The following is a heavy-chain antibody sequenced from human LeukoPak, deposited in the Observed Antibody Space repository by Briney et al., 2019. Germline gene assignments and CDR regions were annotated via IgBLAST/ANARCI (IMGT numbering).Heavy chain of an antibody. CDR1: GGSISSYY. J-gene: IGHJ4*02. Sequence: PSETLSLTCTVSGGSISSYYWSWIRQPPGKGLEWIGYIYTSGSTNYNPSLKSRVTISVDTSKNQFPLKLSSVTAADTAVYYCARVRGGDGYNYHYFDYWGQGTLVTVSS. V-gene: IGHV4-4*09. D-gene: IGHD5-24*01. CDR3: ARVRGGDGYNYHYFDY. CDR2: IYTSGST.